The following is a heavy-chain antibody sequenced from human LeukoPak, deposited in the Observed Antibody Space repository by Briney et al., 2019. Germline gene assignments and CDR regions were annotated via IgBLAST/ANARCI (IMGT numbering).Heavy chain of an antibody. CDR1: GDSISSYY. Sequence: PSETLSLTCTVSGDSISSYYWSWIRQPPGKGLEWIGYIYYSGSTNYNPSLKSRVTISVDTSKNQFSLKLSSVTAADTAVYYCARHRIDHEYSSGYVGDAFDIWGQGTMVTVSS. V-gene: IGHV4-59*08. D-gene: IGHD3-22*01. CDR3: ARHRIDHEYSSGYVGDAFDI. CDR2: IYYSGST. J-gene: IGHJ3*02.